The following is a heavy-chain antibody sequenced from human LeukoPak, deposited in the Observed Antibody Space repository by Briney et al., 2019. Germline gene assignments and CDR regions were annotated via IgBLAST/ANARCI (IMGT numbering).Heavy chain of an antibody. D-gene: IGHD1-26*01. CDR2: INSDGSST. V-gene: IGHV3-74*01. J-gene: IGHJ4*02. Sequence: GGSLRLSCAASGLTFSNYWMDWVRQAPGKGLVWVSRINSDGSSTSYADSVKGRFTISRDNAKNTLYLQMNNLRAEDTAVYSCARWEPTGYYFDYWGGGTLVTVSS. CDR3: ARWEPTGYYFDY. CDR1: GLTFSNYW.